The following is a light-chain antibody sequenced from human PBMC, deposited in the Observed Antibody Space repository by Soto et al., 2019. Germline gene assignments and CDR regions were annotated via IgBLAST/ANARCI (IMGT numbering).Light chain of an antibody. CDR2: AAS. J-gene: IGKJ1*01. CDR3: LQDYSYPWT. CDR1: QGIRDD. V-gene: IGKV1-6*01. Sequence: AIQMTQSPPSLSASVGDTVTITCRASQGIRDDVGWYQQKPGKAPKLLMFAASHIQSGVPSRFSGSGSGADFTLTITGLQPEDFATYYCLQDYSYPWTFGQGTKVEIK.